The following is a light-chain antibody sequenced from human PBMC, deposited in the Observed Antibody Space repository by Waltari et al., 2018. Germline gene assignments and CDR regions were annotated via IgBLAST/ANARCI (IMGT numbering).Light chain of an antibody. J-gene: IGLJ3*02. CDR3: AAWDGSLSGV. CDR1: NSNIGNNY. V-gene: IGLV1-47*01. CDR2: RDD. Sequence: QSVLTQPPSASGTPGQRVTISCSGSNSNIGNNYVSWYQQLPGTAPKLLIYRDDHQPSWVPYRCSGSKSCTAASLAISGLRSEDEADDYCAAWDGSLSGVFGAGTKLTVL.